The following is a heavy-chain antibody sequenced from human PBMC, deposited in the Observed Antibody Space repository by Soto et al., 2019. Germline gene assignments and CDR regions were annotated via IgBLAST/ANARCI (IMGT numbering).Heavy chain of an antibody. J-gene: IGHJ6*02. CDR1: GGTFSSYA. D-gene: IGHD5-12*01. Sequence: QVQLVQSGAEVKKPGSSVKVSCKASGGTFSSYAISWVRQAPGQGLEWMGGIIPIFGTANYAQKFQGRVTITADKSTSTAYMELSSPRSEDTAVYYCARRSGYSGYDLGYGMDVWGQGTTVTVSS. CDR2: IIPIFGTA. V-gene: IGHV1-69*06. CDR3: ARRSGYSGYDLGYGMDV.